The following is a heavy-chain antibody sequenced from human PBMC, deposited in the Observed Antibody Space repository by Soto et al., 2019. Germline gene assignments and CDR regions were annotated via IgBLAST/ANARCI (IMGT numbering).Heavy chain of an antibody. D-gene: IGHD6-19*01. CDR1: GGTFSSYA. Sequence: SVKVSCKASGGTFSSYAISWVRQAPGQGLEWMGGMIPIFGTANYAQKFQGRVTITADESTSTAYMELSSLRSEDTAVYYCARDAQTIAVAGSYYFDYWGQGTLVTVSS. J-gene: IGHJ4*02. CDR3: ARDAQTIAVAGSYYFDY. V-gene: IGHV1-69*13. CDR2: MIPIFGTA.